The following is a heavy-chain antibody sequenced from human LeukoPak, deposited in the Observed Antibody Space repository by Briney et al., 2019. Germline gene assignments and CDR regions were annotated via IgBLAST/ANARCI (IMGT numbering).Heavy chain of an antibody. CDR2: ISGSGGRT. CDR3: AKAAQVAGRPNLGGHFDY. V-gene: IGHV3-23*01. D-gene: IGHD6-6*01. Sequence: PGGSLRLSCAASEFTFSGYAMSWVRQAPGKGLEWVSAISGSGGRTYYAESVKGRFTISRDNNENTLYLQMNSLRAEDTAVYYCAKAAQVAGRPNLGGHFDYWGQGTLVTVSS. J-gene: IGHJ4*02. CDR1: EFTFSGYA.